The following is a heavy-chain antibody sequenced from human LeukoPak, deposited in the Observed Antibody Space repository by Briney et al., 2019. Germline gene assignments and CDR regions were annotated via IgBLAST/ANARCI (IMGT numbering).Heavy chain of an antibody. Sequence: ASVKVSYKASGGTFSSYAISWVRQAPGQGLEWMGGIIPIFGTANYAQKFQGRVTITTDESTSTAYMELSSLRSEDTAVYYCARGDPQDYYGSGPFDPWGQGTLVTVSS. V-gene: IGHV1-69*05. J-gene: IGHJ5*02. D-gene: IGHD3-10*01. CDR2: IIPIFGTA. CDR3: ARGDPQDYYGSGPFDP. CDR1: GGTFSSYA.